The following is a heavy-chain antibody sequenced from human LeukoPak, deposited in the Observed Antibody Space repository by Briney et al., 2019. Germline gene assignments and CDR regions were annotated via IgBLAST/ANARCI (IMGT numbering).Heavy chain of an antibody. Sequence: SETLSLTCTVSGGSISSYYWSWIRQPPGKGLEWIGYIYYSGSTNYNPSLKSRVTISVDTSKNQFSLKLSSVTAADTAVYYCARGLHNFDYWGQGTLVTVSS. CDR1: GGSISSYY. CDR3: ARGLHNFDY. J-gene: IGHJ4*02. V-gene: IGHV4-59*01. CDR2: IYYSGST. D-gene: IGHD5-24*01.